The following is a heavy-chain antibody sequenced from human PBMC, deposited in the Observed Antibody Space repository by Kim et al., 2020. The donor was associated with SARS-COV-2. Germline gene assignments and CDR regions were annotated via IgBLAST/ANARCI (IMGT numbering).Heavy chain of an antibody. CDR3: TRIPAAGHFDY. Sequence: ASVKVSCKTSGYTFTTYPMDWVRQAPGQRLEWMGWINAGTGYTKYSQRFQGRVTINRDTSASTVYMELSSLRFEDTTVYYCTRIPAAGHFDYRGQGTLVTVSS. CDR2: INAGTGYT. J-gene: IGHJ4*02. D-gene: IGHD2-21*01. CDR1: GYTFTTYP. V-gene: IGHV1-3*01.